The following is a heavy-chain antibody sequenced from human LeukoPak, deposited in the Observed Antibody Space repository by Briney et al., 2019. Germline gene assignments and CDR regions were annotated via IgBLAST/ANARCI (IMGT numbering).Heavy chain of an antibody. CDR3: ATNYGSGSYYILVY. Sequence: SETLSLTCAVSGYSISSGYYWGWIRQPPGKGLEWIGNIYHSGSTYYNPSLKSRVTISLDTSKNQFSLKLSSVTAADTAMYYCATNYGSGSYYILVYWGQGTLVTVSS. D-gene: IGHD3-10*01. V-gene: IGHV4-38-2*01. J-gene: IGHJ4*02. CDR1: GYSISSGYY. CDR2: IYHSGST.